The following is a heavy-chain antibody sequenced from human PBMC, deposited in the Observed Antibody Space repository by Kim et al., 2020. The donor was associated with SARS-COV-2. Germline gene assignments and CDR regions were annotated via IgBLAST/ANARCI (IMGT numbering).Heavy chain of an antibody. D-gene: IGHD3-10*01. CDR1: GFTFSSYA. J-gene: IGHJ4*02. Sequence: GGSLRLSCAASGFTFSSYAMSWVRQAPGKGLEWVSAISGSGGSTYYADSVKGRFTISRDNSKNTLYLQMNSLRAEDTAVYYCAKLWFGELSLADFDYWGQGTLVTVSS. V-gene: IGHV3-23*01. CDR3: AKLWFGELSLADFDY. CDR2: ISGSGGST.